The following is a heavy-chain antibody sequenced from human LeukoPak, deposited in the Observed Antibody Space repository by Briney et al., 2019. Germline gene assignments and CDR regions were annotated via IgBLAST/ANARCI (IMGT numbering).Heavy chain of an antibody. CDR2: MNPNSGNT. J-gene: IGHJ4*02. Sequence: GASVKVSCKASGYTFTSYDINWVRQATGQGLEWMGWMNPNSGNTGYAQKFQGRVTMTRNTSISTAYMELSSLRSEDTAVYYCARVGQRRLHGDYSFGYWGQGTLVTVSS. V-gene: IGHV1-8*01. CDR3: ARVGQRRLHGDYSFGY. D-gene: IGHD4-17*01. CDR1: GYTFTSYD.